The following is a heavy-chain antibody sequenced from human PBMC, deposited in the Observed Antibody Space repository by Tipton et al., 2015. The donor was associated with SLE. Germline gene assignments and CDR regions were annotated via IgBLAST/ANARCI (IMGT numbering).Heavy chain of an antibody. D-gene: IGHD5/OR15-5a*01. J-gene: IGHJ4*02. V-gene: IGHV3-23*01. Sequence: SLRLSCVVSGFMFSTIPMSWVRQAPGKGLEWVSAITATAGTTYYADSVKGRFTISRDNAKNSLYLQMNSLKVEDTAVYYCASALYAASNCWGQGTLVTVSS. CDR3: ASALYAASNC. CDR1: GFMFSTIP. CDR2: ITATAGTT.